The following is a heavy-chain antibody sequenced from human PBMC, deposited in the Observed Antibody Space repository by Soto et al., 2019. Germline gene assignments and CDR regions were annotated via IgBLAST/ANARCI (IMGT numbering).Heavy chain of an antibody. CDR1: GLTVSSNY. J-gene: IGHJ4*02. CDR2: IYSSGST. V-gene: IGHV3-66*01. Sequence: HPGGSLRLSCAASGLTVSSNYMSWVRQAPGKGLEWVSVIYSSGSTHYADSVKGRFTISRDNSKNTLYLQMNSLRAEDTAVYYCARERESYGLPFDYWGQGTLVTVSS. D-gene: IGHD5-18*01. CDR3: ARERESYGLPFDY.